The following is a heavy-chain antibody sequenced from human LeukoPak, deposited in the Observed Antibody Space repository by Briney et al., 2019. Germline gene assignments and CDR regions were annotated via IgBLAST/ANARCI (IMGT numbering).Heavy chain of an antibody. CDR3: ARARNYYDSSDYYYEGDAFDI. D-gene: IGHD3-22*01. CDR2: IYYSGST. Sequence: SETLSLTCTVSGGSISSRSYYWGWIRQPPGKGLEWIGSIYYSGSTYYNPSLQSRVTISVDTSKNQFSLKLNSVTAADTAVYFCARARNYYDSSDYYYEGDAFDIWGQGTMVTVSS. V-gene: IGHV4-39*07. CDR1: GGSISSRSYY. J-gene: IGHJ3*02.